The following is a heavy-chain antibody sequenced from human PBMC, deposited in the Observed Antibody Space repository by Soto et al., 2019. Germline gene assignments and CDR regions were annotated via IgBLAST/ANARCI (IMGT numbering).Heavy chain of an antibody. D-gene: IGHD1-26*01. J-gene: IGHJ4*02. Sequence: GGSLRLSCAASGFSFSGSAIHWVRQASGKGLEWVGRIRAKSNKYATLYAESLKGRFTISRDDSQSTAYLEMNSLKTEDTAVYYCNSGSYSSSIWGQGTLVTVSS. CDR2: IRAKSNKYAT. CDR3: NSGSYSSSI. V-gene: IGHV3-73*01. CDR1: GFSFSGSA.